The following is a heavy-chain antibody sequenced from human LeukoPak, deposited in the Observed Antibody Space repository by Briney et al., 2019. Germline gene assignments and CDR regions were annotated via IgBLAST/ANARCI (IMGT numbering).Heavy chain of an antibody. CDR2: IKANSGDT. V-gene: IGHV1-2*02. CDR1: GYTFTDYY. J-gene: IGHJ4*02. D-gene: IGHD6-13*01. Sequence: ASVKVSCKASGYTFTDYYMHWVRQAPGQGLECMGWIKANSGDTNDAQKFQGRVTMTRDTSISTAYMELSRLRSDDTAVYFCARGTTQYSISAIDSWGQGSLVTVS. CDR3: ARGTTQYSISAIDS.